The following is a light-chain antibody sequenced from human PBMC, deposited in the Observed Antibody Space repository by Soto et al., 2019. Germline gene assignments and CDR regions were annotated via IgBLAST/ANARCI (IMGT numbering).Light chain of an antibody. CDR3: SSYTSSSTLYV. V-gene: IGLV2-14*01. J-gene: IGLJ1*01. Sequence: QSVLTQPASVSGSPGQSITISCTGTSSDVGGYNYVSWYQQHPGKAPKLMIYGVSNRPSGVSNRFSGSKSGNTASLTISGLQVEDEADYYCSSYTSSSTLYVFRTGTKVTVL. CDR2: GVS. CDR1: SSDVGGYNY.